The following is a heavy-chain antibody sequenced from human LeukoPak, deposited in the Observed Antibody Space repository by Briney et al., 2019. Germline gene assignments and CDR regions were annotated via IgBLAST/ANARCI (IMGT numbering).Heavy chain of an antibody. D-gene: IGHD5-24*01. V-gene: IGHV4-59*01. J-gene: IGHJ4*02. CDR2: IYYSGST. CDR1: GGSISSYY. CDR3: ARGSEMVTITGGHYFDY. Sequence: SETLSLTCTVSGGSISSYYWSWIRQPPGKGLEWIGYIYYSGSTNYNPSLKSRVTISVDTSKNQFSLKLSSVTAADTAVYYCARGSEMVTITGGHYFDYWGQGTLVTVSS.